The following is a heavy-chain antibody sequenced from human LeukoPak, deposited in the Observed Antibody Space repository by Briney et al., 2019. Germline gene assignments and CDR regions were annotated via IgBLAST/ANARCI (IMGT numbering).Heavy chain of an antibody. D-gene: IGHD1-14*01. CDR1: GFTFSSYA. CDR3: ARAPVYGDAFDI. CDR2: IKQDGSEK. Sequence: GGSLRLSCAASGFTFSSYAMSWVRQAPGKGLEWVANIKQDGSEKYYVDSVKGRFTISRDNAKNSLYLQMNSLRAEDTAVYYCARAPVYGDAFDIWGQGTMVTVSS. J-gene: IGHJ3*02. V-gene: IGHV3-7*01.